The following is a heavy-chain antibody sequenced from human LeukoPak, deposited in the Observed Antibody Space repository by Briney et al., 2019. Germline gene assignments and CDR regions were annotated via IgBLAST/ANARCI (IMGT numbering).Heavy chain of an antibody. CDR2: INAGNGNT. J-gene: IGHJ6*04. CDR1: GSTFTSYA. Sequence: ASVKVSCKASGSTFTSYAMHWVRQAPGQRLEWMGWINAGNGNTKYSQTFQGRVTITRDTSASTAYMELSSLRSEDTAVYYCARGGTLYSSSWDTFYYYGMDVWGKGTTVTVSS. D-gene: IGHD6-13*01. V-gene: IGHV1-3*01. CDR3: ARGGTLYSSSWDTFYYYGMDV.